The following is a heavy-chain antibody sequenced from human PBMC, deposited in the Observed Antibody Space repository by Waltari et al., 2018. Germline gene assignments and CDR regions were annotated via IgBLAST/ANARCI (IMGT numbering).Heavy chain of an antibody. CDR1: GFTFSNAW. D-gene: IGHD3-16*01. V-gene: IGHV3-15*01. CDR2: IKSKTDGGTT. J-gene: IGHJ3*02. Sequence: EVQLVESGGGLVKPGGSLRLSCAASGFTFSNAWMSWVRQVAGKGLEWVGRIKSKTDGGTTDYAAPVKGRLTISRDDSKNTLYLQMNSLKTEDTAVYYCTTLSYWGFDIWGQGTMVTVSS. CDR3: TTLSYWGFDI.